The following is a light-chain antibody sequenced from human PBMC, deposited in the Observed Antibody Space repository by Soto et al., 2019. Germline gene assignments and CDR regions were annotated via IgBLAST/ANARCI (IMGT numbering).Light chain of an antibody. V-gene: IGKV3-20*01. CDR1: QSVSSY. CDR2: GAS. Sequence: EIVLTQSPATLSLSPGERATLSCRASQSVSSYLAWYQQKPGQAPRLLISGASNRATGTPDRFRGSGSGTDFTLTITRLEPEDFAVYYCHQYGSAPWTFGQGTKVEIK. CDR3: HQYGSAPWT. J-gene: IGKJ1*01.